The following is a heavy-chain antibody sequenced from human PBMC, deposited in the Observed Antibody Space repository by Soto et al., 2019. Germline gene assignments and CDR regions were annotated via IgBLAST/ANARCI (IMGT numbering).Heavy chain of an antibody. Sequence: QVQLVQSGAEVKKAGSSVTVSCKASGGTFSGFAISWVRQAPGQGLEWMGEIIPMFGTANYTQKFQGRATLTADKSTNIAYKALRSLRSEDTAVYYCARQTRLTIFGVLRKNGDFDHWGQGTLITVSS. CDR2: IIPMFGTA. CDR3: ARQTRLTIFGVLRKNGDFDH. J-gene: IGHJ4*02. D-gene: IGHD3-3*01. CDR1: GGTFSGFA. V-gene: IGHV1-69*06.